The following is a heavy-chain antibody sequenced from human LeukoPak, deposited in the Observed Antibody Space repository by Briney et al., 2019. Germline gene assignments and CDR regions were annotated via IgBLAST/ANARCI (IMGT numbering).Heavy chain of an antibody. CDR1: GFTFSSYA. V-gene: IGHV3-7*01. J-gene: IGHJ3*02. CDR3: ARDSSSWYDAFDI. D-gene: IGHD6-13*01. CDR2: IKQDGSEK. Sequence: GGPLRLSCAASGFTFSSYAMSWVRQAPGKGLEWVANIKQDGSEKYYVDSVKGRFTISSDNAKNSLYLQMNSLRAEDTAVYYCARDSSSWYDAFDIWGQGTMVTVSS.